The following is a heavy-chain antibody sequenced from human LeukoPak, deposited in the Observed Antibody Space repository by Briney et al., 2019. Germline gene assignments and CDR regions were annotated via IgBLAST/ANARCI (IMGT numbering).Heavy chain of an antibody. Sequence: ASVKVSCKASGYTFTGYYMHWVRQAPGQGLAWMGWIHHNSGGTNYAQKCQGRVTMTRDTSISTAYMELSRLRSDDTAVYYCARYHGSYYFDYWGQGTLVTVSS. D-gene: IGHD3-10*01. CDR3: ARYHGSYYFDY. J-gene: IGHJ4*02. CDR2: IHHNSGGT. V-gene: IGHV1-2*02. CDR1: GYTFTGYY.